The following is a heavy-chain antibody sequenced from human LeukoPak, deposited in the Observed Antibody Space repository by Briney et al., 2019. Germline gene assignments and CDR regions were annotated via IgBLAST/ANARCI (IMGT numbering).Heavy chain of an antibody. V-gene: IGHV4-4*07. D-gene: IGHD2-2*02. Sequence: ETLSLTCTVSGASISNYYWSWIRQPAGKGLEWIGRIYTSGSTNYNPSLKSRVTMSVDTSKNQFSLKLSSVTATDTAVYYCARGLYSNYYYYMDVWGKGTTVTVSS. CDR2: IYTSGST. CDR1: GASISNYY. J-gene: IGHJ6*03. CDR3: ARGLYSNYYYYMDV.